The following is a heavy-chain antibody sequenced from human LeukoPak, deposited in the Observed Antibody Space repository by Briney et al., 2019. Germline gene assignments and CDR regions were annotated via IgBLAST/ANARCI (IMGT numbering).Heavy chain of an antibody. CDR1: GFTFSSYA. CDR2: ISGSGGST. J-gene: IGHJ4*02. V-gene: IGHV3-23*01. CDR3: ASGGYLDYFDY. Sequence: GGSLRLSCAASGFTFSSYAMNWVRQAPGKGLEWVSAISGSGGSTYYADSVKGRFTISRDNSKNTLYLQMNSLRAEDTAVYYCASGGYLDYFDYWGQGTLVTVSS. D-gene: IGHD3-10*01.